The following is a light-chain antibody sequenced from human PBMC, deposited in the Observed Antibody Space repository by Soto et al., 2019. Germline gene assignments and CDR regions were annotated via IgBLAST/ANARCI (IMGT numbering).Light chain of an antibody. V-gene: IGKV3-15*01. Sequence: EVVMTQSPATLSVSPGERATLSCRASQSVSSNLAWYQQKPGQVPRLLIYGASTRATGIPARFSGSGSETDFTLTISDLQSEDFAVYYCQQYNNWPPWTFGQGTKVEIK. CDR1: QSVSSN. J-gene: IGKJ1*01. CDR2: GAS. CDR3: QQYNNWPPWT.